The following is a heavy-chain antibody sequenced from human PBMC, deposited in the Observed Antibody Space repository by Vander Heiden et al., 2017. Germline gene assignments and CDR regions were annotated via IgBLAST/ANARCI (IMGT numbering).Heavy chain of an antibody. J-gene: IGHJ4*02. D-gene: IGHD3-22*01. CDR3: ARVYDSSGYSPPFGY. CDR1: GFAFSTYT. Sequence: EVQLVESGGGLVKPGGSLRLSCAASGFAFSTYTLNWVRQAPGKGLEWVSSISSTITSIYYADSVKGRFTISRDNARNSLYLQMNSLRAEDTAVYYCARVYDSSGYSPPFGYWGQGTLVTVSS. V-gene: IGHV3-21*01. CDR2: ISSTITSI.